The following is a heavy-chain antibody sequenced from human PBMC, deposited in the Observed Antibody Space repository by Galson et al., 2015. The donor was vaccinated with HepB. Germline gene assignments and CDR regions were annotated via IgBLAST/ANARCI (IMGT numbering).Heavy chain of an antibody. CDR1: GFTFGDYA. Sequence: SLRLSCAASGFTFGDYAMSWFRQAPGKGLEWVGFIRSKAYGGTTEYAASVKGRFTISRDDSKSIAYLQMNSLKTEDTAVYYCTRARPVGTTLYYFDYWGQGTLVTVSS. D-gene: IGHD1-7*01. V-gene: IGHV3-49*03. CDR2: IRSKAYGGTT. J-gene: IGHJ4*02. CDR3: TRARPVGTTLYYFDY.